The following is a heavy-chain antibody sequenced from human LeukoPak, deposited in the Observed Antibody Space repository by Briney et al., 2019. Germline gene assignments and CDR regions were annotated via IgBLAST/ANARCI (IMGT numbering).Heavy chain of an antibody. V-gene: IGHV3-74*01. J-gene: IGHJ4*02. D-gene: IGHD3-16*02. CDR1: GFTFSSHW. CDR3: ARDPYYDYVWGSYRPPAYYFDY. Sequence: GGSLRLSCAASGFTFSSHWMHWVRQAPGKGLVWVSRINSDGSSISYADSVKGRFTISRDNAKNTLYLQMNSLRAEDTAVYYCARDPYYDYVWGSYRPPAYYFDYWGQGTLVTVSS. CDR2: INSDGSSI.